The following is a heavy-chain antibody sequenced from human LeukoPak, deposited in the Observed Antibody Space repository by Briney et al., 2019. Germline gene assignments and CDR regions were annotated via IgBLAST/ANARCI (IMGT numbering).Heavy chain of an antibody. J-gene: IGHJ5*02. V-gene: IGHV1-46*01. CDR1: GYTFTSYD. CDR3: ARDYYGSGSYYDNWFDP. Sequence: ASVKVSCKASGYTFTSYDINWVRQATGQGLEWMGIINPSGGSTSYAQKFQGRVTMTRDTSTSTVYMELSSLRSEDTAVYYCARDYYGSGSYYDNWFDPWGQGTLVTVSS. CDR2: INPSGGST. D-gene: IGHD3-10*01.